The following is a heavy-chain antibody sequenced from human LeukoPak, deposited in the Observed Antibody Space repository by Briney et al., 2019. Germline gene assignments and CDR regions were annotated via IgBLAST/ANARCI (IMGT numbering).Heavy chain of an antibody. Sequence: SETLSLTCTVSGDSISRSIYYWGWIRQPPGKGLEWIGSIYYSGSTFFNPSLESRATISVDTSKNQFSLRLTSVTAADTAVYSCATVRFGQGVYWGQGTLVTVSS. CDR2: IYYSGST. J-gene: IGHJ4*02. CDR1: GDSISRSIYY. V-gene: IGHV4-39*01. D-gene: IGHD3-10*01. CDR3: ATVRFGQGVY.